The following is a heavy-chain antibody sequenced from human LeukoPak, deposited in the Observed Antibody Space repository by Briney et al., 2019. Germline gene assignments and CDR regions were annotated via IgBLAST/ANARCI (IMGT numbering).Heavy chain of an antibody. J-gene: IGHJ6*02. CDR1: GYTFTGYY. Sequence: ASVKVPCKASGYTFTGYYMHWVRQAPGQGLEWMGWINPNSGGTNYAQKFQGRVTMTRDTSISTAYMELSRLRSDDTAVYYCARVDPYSSSWYTGGLYYYYGMDVWGQGTTVTVSS. CDR3: ARVDPYSSSWYTGGLYYYYGMDV. V-gene: IGHV1-2*02. D-gene: IGHD6-13*01. CDR2: INPNSGGT.